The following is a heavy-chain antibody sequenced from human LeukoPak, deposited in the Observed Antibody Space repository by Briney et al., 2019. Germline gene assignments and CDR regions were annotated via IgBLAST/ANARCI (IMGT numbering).Heavy chain of an antibody. V-gene: IGHV4-4*09. CDR1: GDSISSYY. CDR2: IYTSGGT. D-gene: IGHD6-6*01. CDR3: ARLTRLSTSPDRYYLDY. Sequence: SETLSLTCTVSGDSISSYYWSWIRQHPGKGLEWIGYIYTSGGTNYIPSLKGRVTISIDTSKNQFSPKLSSVTAADSAVYYCARLTRLSTSPDRYYLDYWGQGTLVTVSS. J-gene: IGHJ4*02.